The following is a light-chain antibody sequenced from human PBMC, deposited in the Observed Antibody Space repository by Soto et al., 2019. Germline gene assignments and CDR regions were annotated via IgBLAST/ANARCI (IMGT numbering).Light chain of an antibody. CDR1: QSVSSW. Sequence: DIQMTQSPSTLSASVGDRVTITCRASQSVSSWLAWYQQKPGNAPKLLIYKATILQSGVPSRFGGSGSGTEFTLTISSLQPDDFATYYCQQYNSFSGTFGQGNKGDIK. CDR3: QQYNSFSGT. J-gene: IGKJ1*01. CDR2: KAT. V-gene: IGKV1-5*03.